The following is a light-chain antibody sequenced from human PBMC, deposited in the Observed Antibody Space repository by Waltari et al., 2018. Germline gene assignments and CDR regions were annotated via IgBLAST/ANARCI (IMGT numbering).Light chain of an antibody. J-gene: IGKJ4*01. CDR1: QLISTY. CDR3: QQYYSFPLT. V-gene: IGKV1-8*01. CDR2: SAS. Sequence: AIRMTQSPSSVSASIGDRVTLTCRASQLISTYLAWFQQRPVKAPKLLIYSASTLQSGVPSRFSGSGSGTDFTLTITNLQSEDFASYYCQQYYSFPLTFGGETRVEIK.